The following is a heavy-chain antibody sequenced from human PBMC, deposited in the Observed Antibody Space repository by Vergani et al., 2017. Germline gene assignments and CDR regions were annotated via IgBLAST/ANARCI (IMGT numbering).Heavy chain of an antibody. CDR2: IRSKANSYAT. V-gene: IGHV3-73*02. D-gene: IGHD2-15*01. CDR3: TRRRGYCSGGSCYSRDMDV. J-gene: IGHJ6*03. Sequence: EVQLVESGGGLVQPGGSLKLSCAASGFTFSGSAMHWVRQASGKGLEWVGRIRSKANSYATAYAASVKGRFTISRDDSKNTAYLQMNSLKTEDTAVYCCTRRRGYCSGGSCYSRDMDVWGKGTTVTVSS. CDR1: GFTFSGSA.